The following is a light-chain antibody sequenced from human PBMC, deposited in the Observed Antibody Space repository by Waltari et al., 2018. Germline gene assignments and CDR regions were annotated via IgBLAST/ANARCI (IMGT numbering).Light chain of an antibody. CDR2: YKT. CDR3: AAWDDSVTGVV. CDR1: ISNIGNNA. J-gene: IGLJ3*02. Sequence: QSVLTQPPSASGTLGQRVTISCSGTISNIGNNAVNWYQQLPQSAPKLLVYYKTQRPSGVPGRFSASKSGTSASLVISGLQSEDEADYYCAAWDDSVTGVVFGGGTKLTVL. V-gene: IGLV1-44*01.